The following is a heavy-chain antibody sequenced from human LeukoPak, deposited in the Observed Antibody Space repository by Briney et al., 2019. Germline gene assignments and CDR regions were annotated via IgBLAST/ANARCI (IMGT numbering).Heavy chain of an antibody. Sequence: GASVKVSCKASGYTFTDYYIHWVRQVPGQGFEWMGWINPNNGGTNYAQKFRGRVTMTRDTPISTLYMELGSLRSDDTAVYFCARDCSGGSCYPFDPWGQGTLVTVSS. CDR3: ARDCSGGSCYPFDP. J-gene: IGHJ5*02. D-gene: IGHD2-15*01. V-gene: IGHV1-2*02. CDR2: INPNNGGT. CDR1: GYTFTDYY.